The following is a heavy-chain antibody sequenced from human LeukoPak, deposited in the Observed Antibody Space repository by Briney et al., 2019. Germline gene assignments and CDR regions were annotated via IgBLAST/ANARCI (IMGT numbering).Heavy chain of an antibody. J-gene: IGHJ6*02. Sequence: GGSLRLSCAASGFTVSINYMSWARQAPGEGLEWVSVIYRGGSTYYADSVKGRFAISRDNSKNTLYLQMNSLRAEDKAVYYCARGYSYYDFWSGWGGGMDVWGQGTTVTVSS. D-gene: IGHD3-3*01. CDR2: IYRGGST. CDR3: ARGYSYYDFWSGWGGGMDV. V-gene: IGHV3-53*01. CDR1: GFTVSINY.